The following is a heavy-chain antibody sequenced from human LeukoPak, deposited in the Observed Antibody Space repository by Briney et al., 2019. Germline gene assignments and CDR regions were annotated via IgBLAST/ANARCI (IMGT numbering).Heavy chain of an antibody. CDR2: IYYSGST. CDR3: ARVWAGQFLPGYYGMDV. Sequence: NSSETLSLTCTVPGGSISSYFWSWIRQPPGKGLEWIGYIYYSGSTNYNPSLKSRVTISVDTSKNQFSLKLSSVTAADTAVYYCARVWAGQFLPGYYGMDVWGQGTTVTVSS. J-gene: IGHJ6*02. D-gene: IGHD3-16*01. CDR1: GGSISSYF. V-gene: IGHV4-59*01.